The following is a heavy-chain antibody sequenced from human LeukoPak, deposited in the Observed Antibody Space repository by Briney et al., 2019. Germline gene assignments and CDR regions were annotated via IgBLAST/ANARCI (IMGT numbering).Heavy chain of an antibody. V-gene: IGHV4-59*01. CDR2: IYYSGST. J-gene: IGHJ3*02. D-gene: IGHD3-9*01. Sequence: SETLSLTCTVSGGSISSYYWSWIRQPPGKGLEWIGYIYYSGSTNYNPSPKSRVTISVDTSKNQFSLKLSSVTAADTAVYYCARVGANYDVLTGYYDAFDIWGQGTMVTVSS. CDR3: ARVGANYDVLTGYYDAFDI. CDR1: GGSISSYY.